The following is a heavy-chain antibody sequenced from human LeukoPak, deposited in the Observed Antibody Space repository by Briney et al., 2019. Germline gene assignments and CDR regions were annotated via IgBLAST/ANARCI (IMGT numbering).Heavy chain of an antibody. CDR3: AKVKSGSYHYFDY. Sequence: GGSLRLSCVASGFTFSSFSMNWGRQAPGKGLEWVSYISSGSTVIYYADSVKGRFTVSRDNAKNSLFLQMNSLRAEDTAVYYCAKVKSGSYHYFDYWGQGTLVTVSS. V-gene: IGHV3-48*01. D-gene: IGHD1-26*01. CDR1: GFTFSSFS. J-gene: IGHJ4*02. CDR2: ISSGSTVI.